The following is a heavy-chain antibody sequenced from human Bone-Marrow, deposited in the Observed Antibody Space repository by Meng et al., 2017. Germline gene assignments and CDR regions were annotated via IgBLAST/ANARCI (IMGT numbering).Heavy chain of an antibody. CDR1: GFSLSTSGVG. CDR3: AHTRIAVAGTGVYY. CDR2: IYWDDDK. D-gene: IGHD6-19*01. Sequence: QITLKEAGPTLVKPTQTPTLTCTLAGFSLSTSGVGAGWIRQPPGKALEWLALIYWDDDKRYSPSLKSRLTITKDTSKNQVVLTMTNMDPVDTATYYCAHTRIAVAGTGVYYWGQGTLVTVSS. J-gene: IGHJ4*02. V-gene: IGHV2-5*02.